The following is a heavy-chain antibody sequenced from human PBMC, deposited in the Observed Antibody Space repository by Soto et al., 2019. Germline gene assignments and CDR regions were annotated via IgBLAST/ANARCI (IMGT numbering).Heavy chain of an antibody. J-gene: IGHJ6*04. CDR1: GYTFTGYY. D-gene: IGHD3-9*01. V-gene: IGHV1-2*02. Sequence: ASVKVSCKASGYTFTGYYMHWVRQAPGRGLEWMGWINPNSGGTNYAQKFQGRVTMTRDTSISTAYMELSRLRSDDTAVYYCAREPQYYDILPGYPGGMDVWGEGTPVTVSS. CDR2: INPNSGGT. CDR3: AREPQYYDILPGYPGGMDV.